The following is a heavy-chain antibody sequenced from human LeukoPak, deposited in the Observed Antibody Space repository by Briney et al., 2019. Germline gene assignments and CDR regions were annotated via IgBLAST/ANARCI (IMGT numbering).Heavy chain of an antibody. Sequence: PGGSLRLSCAASGFTFSSYWMSWVRQAPGKGLEWVANIKRDGSEKYYVDSVKGRFTISRDNAKNSLYLQMNSLRAEDTAVYYCARDDGWPALLWFGDITYYFDYWGQGTLVTVSS. J-gene: IGHJ4*02. CDR1: GFTFSSYW. CDR3: ARDDGWPALLWFGDITYYFDY. D-gene: IGHD3-10*01. CDR2: IKRDGSEK. V-gene: IGHV3-7*01.